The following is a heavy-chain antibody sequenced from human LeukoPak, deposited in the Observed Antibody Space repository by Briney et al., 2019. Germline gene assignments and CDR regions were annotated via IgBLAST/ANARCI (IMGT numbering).Heavy chain of an antibody. CDR1: GFTFSSYA. V-gene: IGHV3-23*01. D-gene: IGHD1-7*01. CDR2: ISGSGGST. Sequence: GGSLRLSCAASGFTFSSYAMSWVRQASGKGLEWVSAISGSGGSTYYADSVKGRFTISRDNSKNTLYLQMNSLRAEDTAVYYCANSNWNWVAPVDYWGQGTLVTVSS. CDR3: ANSNWNWVAPVDY. J-gene: IGHJ4*02.